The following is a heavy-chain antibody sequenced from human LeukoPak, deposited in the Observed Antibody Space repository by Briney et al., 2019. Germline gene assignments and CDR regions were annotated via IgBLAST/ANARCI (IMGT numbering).Heavy chain of an antibody. J-gene: IGHJ4*02. D-gene: IGHD3-10*01. V-gene: IGHV1-18*01. CDR2: ISAYNGNT. CDR3: ARAFAGSYYKDY. Sequence: ASVKVSCKASGYTFTSYGISWVRQAPGQGLEWMGWISAYNGNTNYAQKLQGRVTMTTDTSTSTVYMELSSLRSEDTAVYYCARAFAGSYYKDYWGQGTLVTVSS. CDR1: GYTFTSYG.